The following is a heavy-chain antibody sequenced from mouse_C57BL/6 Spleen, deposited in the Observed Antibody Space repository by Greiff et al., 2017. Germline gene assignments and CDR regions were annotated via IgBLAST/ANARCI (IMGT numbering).Heavy chain of an antibody. Sequence: QVQLKQPGAELVKPGASVKMSCKASGYTFTSYWITWVKQRPGQGLEWIGDIYPGSGSTNYNEKFKSKATLTVDTSSSTAYMQLSSLTSEDSAVYYCARGRLGLYDYDEDYWGQGTTLTVSS. V-gene: IGHV1-55*01. D-gene: IGHD2-4*01. CDR3: ARGRLGLYDYDEDY. CDR2: IYPGSGST. J-gene: IGHJ2*01. CDR1: GYTFTSYW.